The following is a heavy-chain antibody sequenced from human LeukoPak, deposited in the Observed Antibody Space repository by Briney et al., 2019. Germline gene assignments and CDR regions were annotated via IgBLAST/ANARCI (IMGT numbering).Heavy chain of an antibody. J-gene: IGHJ4*02. Sequence: GGSLRLSCAASGFTFSSYGMHWVRQAPGKGLEWVAIIWYDGSNKYYADSVKGRFTISRDNSKNTLYLQMNSLRAEDTAVYYCARDRGYYYDSSGRSAGYWGQGTLVTVSS. CDR2: IWYDGSNK. CDR3: ARDRGYYYDSSGRSAGY. CDR1: GFTFSSYG. V-gene: IGHV3-33*01. D-gene: IGHD3-22*01.